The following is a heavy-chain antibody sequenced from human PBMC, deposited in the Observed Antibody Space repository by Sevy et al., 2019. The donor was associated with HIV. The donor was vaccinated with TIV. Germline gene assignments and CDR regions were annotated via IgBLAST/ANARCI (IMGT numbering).Heavy chain of an antibody. V-gene: IGHV3-49*04. CDR2: LKHKAYGGTL. Sequence: GGSLRLSCTGSGFTFGDYAMSWVRQAPGKGLEWVAFLKHKAYGGTLDYAASAKGRFSISRDDSKSIAHLQMNDLKTEDTAIYYCTRWKGAHSIFDYWGQGALVTVSS. CDR1: GFTFGDYA. J-gene: IGHJ4*02. CDR3: TRWKGAHSIFDY. D-gene: IGHD1-1*01.